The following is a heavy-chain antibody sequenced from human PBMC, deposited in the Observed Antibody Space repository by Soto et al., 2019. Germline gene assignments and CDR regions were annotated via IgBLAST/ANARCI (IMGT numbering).Heavy chain of an antibody. D-gene: IGHD5-18*01. CDR1: GYTFTSYG. CDR2: ISAYNGNT. V-gene: IGHV1-18*04. J-gene: IGHJ4*02. Sequence: QVQLVQSGAEVKKPGAAVKVSCKASGYTFTSYGISWVRQAPGQGLEWMGWISAYNGNTNYAQKLQGRVTMTTDTSTSTAYMELRSLRTDDTAEYSCARALNRVVGYRYGHGDYWGQGTLVTVSS. CDR3: ARALNRVVGYRYGHGDY.